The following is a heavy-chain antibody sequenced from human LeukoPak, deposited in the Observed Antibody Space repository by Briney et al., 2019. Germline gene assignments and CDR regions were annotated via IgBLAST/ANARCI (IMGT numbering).Heavy chain of an antibody. CDR1: GFTLSYYG. D-gene: IGHD3-22*01. CDR3: ARDADTSGSYWYFDL. CDR2: IWSDGSNE. J-gene: IGHJ2*01. V-gene: IGHV3-33*01. Sequence: QSGGSLRLSCAASGFTLSYYGMHWVRQAPGKGLEWVALIWSDGSNENYADSVKGRFTISRDTSGNTLYLQMHSLRAEDTAVYYCARDADTSGSYWYFDLWGRGTQVTVSS.